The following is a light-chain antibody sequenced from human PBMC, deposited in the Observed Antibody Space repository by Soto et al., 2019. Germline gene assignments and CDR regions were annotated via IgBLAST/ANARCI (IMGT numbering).Light chain of an antibody. CDR2: DDS. CDR3: QVWDSSSDHWV. CDR1: NIGSKS. V-gene: IGLV3-21*02. J-gene: IGLJ3*02. Sequence: SYELTQPPPVSVAPGQTARIPCGGDNIGSKSVHWYQQRPGQAPILVVYDDSDRPSGIPERFSGSNSGNTATLTISRVDAGDEADYYCQVWDSSSDHWVFGGGTKLTVL.